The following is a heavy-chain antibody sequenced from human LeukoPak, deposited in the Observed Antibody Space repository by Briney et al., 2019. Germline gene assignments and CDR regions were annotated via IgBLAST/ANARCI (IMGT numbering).Heavy chain of an antibody. CDR3: ARSRGSGGYYGAY. J-gene: IGHJ4*02. Sequence: GGSLRLSCAASGFTFSSYSMNWVRQAPGKGLEWVSSISSSSSYIYYADSVKGRFTISRDNAKNSLYLQMNSLRAEDTAVYCARSRGSGGYYGAYWGQGTLVTVSS. D-gene: IGHD3-16*01. V-gene: IGHV3-21*01. CDR1: GFTFSSYS. CDR2: ISSSSSYI.